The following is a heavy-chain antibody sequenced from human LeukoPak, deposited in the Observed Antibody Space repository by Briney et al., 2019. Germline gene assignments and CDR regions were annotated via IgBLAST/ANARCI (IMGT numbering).Heavy chain of an antibody. V-gene: IGHV4-39*07. CDR1: GGSISSSSYY. J-gene: IGHJ6*03. D-gene: IGHD6-13*01. Sequence: PSETLSLTCTVSGGSISSSSYYWGWIRQPPGKGLEWIGSIYYSGSTYYNPSLKSRVTISVDTSKNQFSLKLSSVTAADTAVYYCARVIRGIAAAGQFYYYYYMDVWGKGTTVTVSS. CDR3: ARVIRGIAAAGQFYYYYYMDV. CDR2: IYYSGST.